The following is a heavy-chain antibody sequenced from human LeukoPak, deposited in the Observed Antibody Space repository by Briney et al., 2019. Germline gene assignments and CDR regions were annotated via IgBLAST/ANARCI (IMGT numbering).Heavy chain of an antibody. Sequence: GGSLRLSCAASGFSFSSDWMHWVRHGPGKGLVWVSGINGDGSTTTYADSVKGRFTISRDNAKNTLYMEMNSLRAEDTAVYYCARDRVGELSGWFDPWGQGTLVTVSS. CDR3: ARDRVGELSGWFDP. CDR2: INGDGSTT. V-gene: IGHV3-74*01. J-gene: IGHJ5*02. D-gene: IGHD3-10*01. CDR1: GFSFSSDW.